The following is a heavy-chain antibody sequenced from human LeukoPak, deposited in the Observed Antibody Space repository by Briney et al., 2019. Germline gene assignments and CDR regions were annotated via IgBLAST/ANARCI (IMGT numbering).Heavy chain of an antibody. Sequence: GGSLRLSCAASGFTFSSYEMNWVRQAPGKGLEWVSYISSSGSSRYYADSVKGRFTISRDNAKNSLNLQMNSLRADDTAVYYCARQDSGWHVYWGQGTLVIASS. D-gene: IGHD6-19*01. V-gene: IGHV3-48*03. CDR2: ISSSGSSR. J-gene: IGHJ4*02. CDR1: GFTFSSYE. CDR3: ARQDSGWHVY.